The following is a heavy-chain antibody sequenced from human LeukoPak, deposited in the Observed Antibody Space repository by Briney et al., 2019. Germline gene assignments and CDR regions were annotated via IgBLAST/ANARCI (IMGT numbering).Heavy chain of an antibody. J-gene: IGHJ4*02. Sequence: SETLSLTCTVSGGSISTSTYYWGWIRQPPGKGLEWIGEIHHSGTTYYHPSLKSRLTISVDTSKNQFSLKLNSVTAADTAVYYCARVTYNGYQHFDNWGQGTLSPSPQ. CDR1: GGSISTSTYY. D-gene: IGHD3-10*01. CDR3: ARVTYNGYQHFDN. CDR2: IHHSGTT. V-gene: IGHV4-39*07.